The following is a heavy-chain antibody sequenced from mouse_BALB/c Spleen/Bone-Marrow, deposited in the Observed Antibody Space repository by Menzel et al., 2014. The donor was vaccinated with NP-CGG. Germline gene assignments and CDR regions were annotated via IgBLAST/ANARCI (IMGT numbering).Heavy chain of an antibody. J-gene: IGHJ2*01. V-gene: IGHV1S81*02. CDR3: TRLSLLRGYFDY. Sequence: QVQLQQSGAELMKPGTSVKLSCKASGYTFTSYYIYWVKQGPGQGLKWIGEINPSNGGTNFNEKFKSKATLTVDKSSSTAYMQLSSLTSEDSAVYYCTRLSLLRGYFDYWGQGTTLTVSS. CDR2: INPSNGGT. D-gene: IGHD1-2*01. CDR1: GYTFTSYY.